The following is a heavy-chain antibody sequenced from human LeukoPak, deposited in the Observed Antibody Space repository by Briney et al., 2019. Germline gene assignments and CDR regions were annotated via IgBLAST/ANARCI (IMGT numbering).Heavy chain of an antibody. D-gene: IGHD4-17*01. V-gene: IGHV1-18*01. CDR2: INAYNGNT. CDR1: GYTLTSFG. Sequence: GASVKVSCKASGYTLTSFGISWVRQAPGQGLECMGWINAYNGNTKYALKVQGRVTMTTDTSTSTAYLELRSLRSDDTAIYYCAREIYGRFDYWGQGTLVTVSS. CDR3: AREIYGRFDY. J-gene: IGHJ4*02.